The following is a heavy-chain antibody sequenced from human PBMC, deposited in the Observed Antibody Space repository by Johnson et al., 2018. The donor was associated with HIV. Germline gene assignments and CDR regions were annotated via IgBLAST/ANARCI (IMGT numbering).Heavy chain of an antibody. Sequence: VQLVESGGGVVRPGASLRLSCAASGFTFDDYGMSWVRQAPGKGLEWVSGIHWNGGSTGYAGSVQGRFTLSRDSSKSTVFLQMNSLRDEDTAVYYCVRGSRYTHDNDDVYLLQAFDIWGQGTMVTVSS. J-gene: IGHJ3*02. V-gene: IGHV3-20*04. CDR2: IHWNGGST. D-gene: IGHD3-16*01. CDR1: GFTFDDYG. CDR3: VRGSRYTHDNDDVYLLQAFDI.